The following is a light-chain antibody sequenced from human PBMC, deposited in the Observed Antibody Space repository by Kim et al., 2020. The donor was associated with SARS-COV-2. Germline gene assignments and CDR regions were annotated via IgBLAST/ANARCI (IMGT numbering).Light chain of an antibody. J-gene: IGKJ3*01. CDR2: MVS. CDR1: QSLVYSDGNTY. Sequence: DVVLTQSPLSLPVTLGQPASISCRSSQSLVYSDGNTYLNWFHQRPGQSPRRLIYMVSNRDSGVPDRFSGSGSGASFTLRISRVEAEDVGVYYPTHVTHWPFTFGPRTKA. CDR3: THVTHWPFT. V-gene: IGKV2-30*01.